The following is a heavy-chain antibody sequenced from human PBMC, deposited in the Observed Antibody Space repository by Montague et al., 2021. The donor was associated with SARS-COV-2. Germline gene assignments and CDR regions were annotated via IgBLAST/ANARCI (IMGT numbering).Heavy chain of an antibody. D-gene: IGHD5-18*01. V-gene: IGHV4-61*02. CDR3: ARDPGYTSFTRGYFDL. Sequence: TLSLTCSVSGGSINTGGYYWNWIRQSAGKGLEWIGRIYSSGSTNSRPSLKSRVTISLDTSKNQFSLWLSSVTAADTAVCYCARDPGYTSFTRGYFDLWGPGTLVTVSS. CDR2: IYSSGST. J-gene: IGHJ2*01. CDR1: GGSINTGGYY.